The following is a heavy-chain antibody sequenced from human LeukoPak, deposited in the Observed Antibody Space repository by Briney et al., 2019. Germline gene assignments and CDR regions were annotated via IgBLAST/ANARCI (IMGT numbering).Heavy chain of an antibody. CDR3: ARVSSGWFDAFDI. V-gene: IGHV1-69*04. D-gene: IGHD6-19*01. CDR2: IIPILGIA. J-gene: IGHJ3*02. Sequence: GASLKVSCKASGGTFSSYAISWVRQAPAQGLEWRGRIIPILGIANYAQKFQGRVTITADKSTSTAYMELSSLRSEDTAVYYCARVSSGWFDAFDIWGQGTMVTVSS. CDR1: GGTFSSYA.